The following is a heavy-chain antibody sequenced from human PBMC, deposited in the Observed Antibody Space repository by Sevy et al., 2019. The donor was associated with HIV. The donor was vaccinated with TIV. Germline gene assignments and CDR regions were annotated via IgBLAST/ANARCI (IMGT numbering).Heavy chain of an antibody. J-gene: IGHJ4*02. Sequence: GGSLRLSCAASGFTFSSYSMNWVRQAPGKGLEWVSSISSSSSYIYYADSVKGPNTISRHNAENSLYLQMNSLRAEDTHVYDSATDSAIPDAKSSYGSGSYYTPDLCYWGQGTLVTVSS. V-gene: IGHV3-21*01. CDR3: ATDSAIPDAKSSYGSGSYYTPDLCY. D-gene: IGHD3-10*01. CDR2: ISSSSSYI. CDR1: GFTFSSYS.